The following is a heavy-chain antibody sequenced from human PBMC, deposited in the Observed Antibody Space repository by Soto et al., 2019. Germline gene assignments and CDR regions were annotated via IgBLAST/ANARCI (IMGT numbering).Heavy chain of an antibody. Sequence: ETLSLTCTVSGGSISSSSYYWGWIRQPPGKGLEWIGSIYYSGSTYYNPSLKSRVTISVDTSKNQFSLKLSSVTAADTAVYYCARVLVVVAATRVYYYYHYMDVWGKGTTVTVSS. CDR1: GGSISSSSYY. CDR2: IYYSGST. J-gene: IGHJ6*03. D-gene: IGHD2-15*01. V-gene: IGHV4-39*01. CDR3: ARVLVVVAATRVYYYYHYMDV.